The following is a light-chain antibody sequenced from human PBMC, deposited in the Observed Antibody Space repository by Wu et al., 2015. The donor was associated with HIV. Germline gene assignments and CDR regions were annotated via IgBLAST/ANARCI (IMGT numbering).Light chain of an antibody. CDR3: QQRSTWPPGLS. V-gene: IGKV3-11*01. Sequence: ESVLTQSPATLSLSPGEKATLSCRASQSVSDYLAWYQQKPGQAPRLLMYDVSKRATGIPARFSGSGSGTDFTLTISSLQPEDFAVYCCQQRSTWPPGLSFGGGTKVEIK. CDR2: DVS. J-gene: IGKJ4*01. CDR1: QSVSDY.